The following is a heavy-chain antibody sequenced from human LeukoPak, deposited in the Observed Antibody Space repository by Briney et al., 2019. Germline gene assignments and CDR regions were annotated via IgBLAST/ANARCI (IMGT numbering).Heavy chain of an antibody. CDR2: FYYSGST. V-gene: IGHV4-59*08. CDR1: GGSISGYY. D-gene: IGHD3-10*01. Sequence: PSETLSLTCTVSGGSISGYYWSWIRQPPGKGLEWIGYFYYSGSTNYNPSLKSRVTISVDTSKNQFSLKLTSVTAADTAVYYCASGNVAGVDYWGQGTLVTVSS. J-gene: IGHJ4*02. CDR3: ASGNVAGVDY.